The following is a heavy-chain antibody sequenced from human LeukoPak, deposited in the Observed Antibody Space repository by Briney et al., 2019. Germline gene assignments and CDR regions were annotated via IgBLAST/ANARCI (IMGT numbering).Heavy chain of an antibody. V-gene: IGHV3-9*01. D-gene: IGHD1-14*01. CDR2: ISWNSDSI. Sequence: GGSLRLSCAASGFTFDDYAMHWVRQGPGKGLEWVSGISWNSDSIGYADSVKGRFTISRDNSKNTLYLQMNSLRAEDTAVYYCAKDPRTVNYYYMDVWGKGTTVTVSS. CDR3: AKDPRTVNYYYMDV. CDR1: GFTFDDYA. J-gene: IGHJ6*03.